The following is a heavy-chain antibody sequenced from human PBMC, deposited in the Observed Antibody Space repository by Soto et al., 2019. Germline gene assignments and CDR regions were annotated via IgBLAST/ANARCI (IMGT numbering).Heavy chain of an antibody. Sequence: SGPTLVNPTQTLTLTCTFSGFSLSTSGMCVSWIRQPPGKALEWLARIDWDDDKYYSTSLKTRLTISKDTSKNQVVLTMTNMDPVDTATYYCVRYCSGGSCSPGPWFDPWGQGTLVTVSS. D-gene: IGHD2-15*01. CDR2: IDWDDDK. J-gene: IGHJ5*02. CDR1: GFSLSTSGMC. V-gene: IGHV2-70*11. CDR3: VRYCSGGSCSPGPWFDP.